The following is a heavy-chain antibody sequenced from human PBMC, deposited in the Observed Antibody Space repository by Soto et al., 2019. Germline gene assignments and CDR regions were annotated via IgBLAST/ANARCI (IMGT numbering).Heavy chain of an antibody. CDR1: GFTFSRYP. D-gene: IGHD6-13*01. J-gene: IGHJ5*02. V-gene: IGHV3-23*01. CDR2: ISGSGFTP. Sequence: GGSLRLSCEASGFTFSRYPLHWVRQAPGKGLDWVASISGSGFTPYYAASVKGRFTISRDNSKNMVYLQMNSLRVEDTAIYYCVNSDSTSAPWGQGSLVTVSS. CDR3: VNSDSTSAP.